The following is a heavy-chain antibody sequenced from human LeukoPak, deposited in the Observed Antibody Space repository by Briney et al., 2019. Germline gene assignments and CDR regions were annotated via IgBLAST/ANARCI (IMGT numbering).Heavy chain of an antibody. CDR2: TYYRSKWYN. V-gene: IGHV6-1*01. CDR3: ASGPYWNFDFDY. J-gene: IGHJ4*02. CDR1: GDSVSSNSAA. Sequence: SQTLSLTCAISGDSVSSNSAAWNSIRQSPSRGLEWLGRTYYRSKWYNDYAVSVKSRITINPDTSKNQFSLQLNSVTPEDTAVYYCASGPYWNFDFDYWGQGTLVTVSS. D-gene: IGHD1-1*01.